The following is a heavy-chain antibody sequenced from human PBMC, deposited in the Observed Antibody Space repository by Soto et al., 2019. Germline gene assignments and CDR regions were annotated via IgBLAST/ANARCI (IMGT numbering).Heavy chain of an antibody. D-gene: IGHD6-19*01. V-gene: IGHV3-23*01. J-gene: IGHJ4*02. Sequence: VGSLRLSCAASGFTFSSYAMSWVRQAPGKGLEWVSAISGSGGSTYYADSVKGRFTISRDNSKNTLYLQMNSLRAEDTAVYYRAKDLVFEYSSGWYDYWGQGTLVTVSS. CDR1: GFTFSSYA. CDR2: ISGSGGST. CDR3: AKDLVFEYSSGWYDY.